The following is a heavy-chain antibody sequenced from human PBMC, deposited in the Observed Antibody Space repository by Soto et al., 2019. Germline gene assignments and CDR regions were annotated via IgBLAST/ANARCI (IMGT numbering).Heavy chain of an antibody. J-gene: IGHJ4*02. CDR3: AKDDYDFWSGYIDY. CDR1: GFTFSSYA. V-gene: IGHV3-23*01. Sequence: PGGSLRLSCAASGFTFSSYAMRWVRQAPGKGLEWVSAISGSGGSTYSVKGRFTISRDNSKNTLYLQMNSLRAEDTAVYYCAKDDYDFWSGYIDYWGQGTLVTVSS. CDR2: ISGSGGST. D-gene: IGHD3-3*01.